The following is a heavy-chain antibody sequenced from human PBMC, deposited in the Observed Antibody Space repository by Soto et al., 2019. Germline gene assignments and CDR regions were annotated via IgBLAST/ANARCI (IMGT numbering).Heavy chain of an antibody. V-gene: IGHV4-61*01. CDR3: SRISRGQLYGNYFHS. Sequence: SEPLALTCTDSGGSVHNGSYYWSWLRQPPGKGRVRIAYIYHTGTTNYNPSLESHVTISVDTSKNQFSLKVKSVSAADTAVYFCSRISRGQLYGNYFHSWSQ. D-gene: IGHD3-10*01. J-gene: IGHJ4*02. CDR2: IYHTGTT. CDR1: GGSVHNGSYY.